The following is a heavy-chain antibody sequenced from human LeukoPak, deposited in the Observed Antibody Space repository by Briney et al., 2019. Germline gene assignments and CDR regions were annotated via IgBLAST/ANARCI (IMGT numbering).Heavy chain of an antibody. Sequence: PSETLSLTCTVSGGSISSYHWSWIRQPPGKGLESIGYIYSSGSTHYNPSLKSRVTISVDTSKNQFSLKLSSVTAADTAVYYCARGGLYYYDKTSAFDIWGQGTMVTVSS. CDR2: IYSSGST. D-gene: IGHD3-22*01. J-gene: IGHJ3*02. CDR3: ARGGLYYYDKTSAFDI. CDR1: GGSISSYH. V-gene: IGHV4-59*12.